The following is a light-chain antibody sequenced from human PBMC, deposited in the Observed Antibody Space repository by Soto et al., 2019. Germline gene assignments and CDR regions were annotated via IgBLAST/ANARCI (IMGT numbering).Light chain of an antibody. CDR1: QSVSNNY. V-gene: IGKV3-20*01. J-gene: IGKJ1*01. CDR2: GAS. Sequence: EVGLTQSPATRSLSPGERATRSSRASQSVSNNYLAWYQQKPGQAPRLLIYGASNRATGIPDRFSGCGSGTDFTLTISRLEPEDFAVYYCQQYGSSGTFGQGTKVDIK. CDR3: QQYGSSGT.